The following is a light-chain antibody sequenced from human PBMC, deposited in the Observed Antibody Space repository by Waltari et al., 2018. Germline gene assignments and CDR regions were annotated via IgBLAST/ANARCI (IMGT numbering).Light chain of an antibody. CDR2: AAS. J-gene: IGKJ1*01. Sequence: DIQMTQSPSSLSASVGDRVPITCRASQGISNSLAWYQQKPGKAPKLLLYAASRLESGVPSRFSGSGSGTDYTLTISSLQPEDFATYYCQQYYSTPPTTFGQGTKVEIK. CDR3: QQYYSTPPTT. CDR1: QGISNS. V-gene: IGKV1-NL1*01.